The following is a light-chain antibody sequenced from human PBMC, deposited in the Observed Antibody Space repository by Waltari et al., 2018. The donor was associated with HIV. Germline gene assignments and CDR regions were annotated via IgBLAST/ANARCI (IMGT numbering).Light chain of an antibody. CDR2: GAS. Sequence: EIVMTQSPATLSVSPGARATLSCRASQSVSSNLAWYQQKPGQAPRLRIYGASTRATGIPARFSGSGSGTEFTLTISSLQSEDFAVYYCQQYNNWWTFGQGTKVEIK. J-gene: IGKJ1*01. CDR1: QSVSSN. CDR3: QQYNNWWT. V-gene: IGKV3-15*01.